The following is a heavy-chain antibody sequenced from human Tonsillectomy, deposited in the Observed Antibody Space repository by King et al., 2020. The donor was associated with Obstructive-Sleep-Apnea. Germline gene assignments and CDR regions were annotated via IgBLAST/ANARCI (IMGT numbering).Heavy chain of an antibody. V-gene: IGHV4-59*01. CDR1: GGSISSYY. Sequence: QLQESGPGLVKPSETLSLTCTVSGGSISSYYWSWIRQPPGKGLEWIGYIYYSGSTNYNPSLQSRVTISVDTSKNQFSLKLSSVTAADTAVYYCARDSEDGMDVWGQGTTGTVSS. D-gene: IGHD1-26*01. J-gene: IGHJ6*02. CDR2: IYYSGST. CDR3: ARDSEDGMDV.